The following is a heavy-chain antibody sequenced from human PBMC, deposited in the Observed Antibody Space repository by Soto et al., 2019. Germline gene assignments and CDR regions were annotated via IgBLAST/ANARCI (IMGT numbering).Heavy chain of an antibody. CDR1: GFTFTSSA. Sequence: QMQLVQSGPEVKKPGTSVKVSCKASGFTFTSSAVQWVRQARGQRLEWIGWIVVGSGNTNYAQKFQERVTITRDMSRSTAYMELSSLRSEDTAVYYCAADDTTGTPFYYYYGMDVWGQGTTVTVSS. CDR2: IVVGSGNT. J-gene: IGHJ6*02. V-gene: IGHV1-58*01. CDR3: AADDTTGTPFYYYYGMDV. D-gene: IGHD1-1*01.